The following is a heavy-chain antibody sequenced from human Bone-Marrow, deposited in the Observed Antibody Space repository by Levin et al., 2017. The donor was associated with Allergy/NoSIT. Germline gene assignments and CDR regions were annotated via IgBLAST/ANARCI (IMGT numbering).Heavy chain of an antibody. D-gene: IGHD6-19*01. CDR2: INPKSGGT. CDR3: TREGTAVAAFDV. CDR1: GYTFTGYY. V-gene: IGHV1-2*06. J-gene: IGHJ3*01. Sequence: ASVKVSCKASGYTFTGYYIHWVRQAPGQGLEWMGRINPKSGGTDYAQNFQGRVTMARDTSITTVSMELSTLTSGDTAVYYCTREGTAVAAFDVWGQGTLVTVSS.